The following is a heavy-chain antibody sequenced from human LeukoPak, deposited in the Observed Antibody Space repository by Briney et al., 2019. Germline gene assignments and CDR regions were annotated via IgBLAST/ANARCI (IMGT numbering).Heavy chain of an antibody. CDR3: TTDTSGPNSGSDDY. V-gene: IGHV3-53*01. J-gene: IGHJ4*02. CDR1: GFTVSSNY. D-gene: IGHD2-15*01. Sequence: GWSLPLSCAASGFTVSSNYMSWVRQAPGKGVEWVSVIYSGGSTYYADSVRGRFTISRDNSKNTLYLQMNSLRAEDTAVYYCTTDTSGPNSGSDDYWGQGTLVTVSS. CDR2: IYSGGST.